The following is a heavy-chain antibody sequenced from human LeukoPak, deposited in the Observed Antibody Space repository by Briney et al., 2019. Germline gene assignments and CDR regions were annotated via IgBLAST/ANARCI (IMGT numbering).Heavy chain of an antibody. D-gene: IGHD3-16*02. CDR2: IHPSTGNP. CDR1: GYTFTSYG. V-gene: IGHV7-4-1*02. CDR3: ARAFQRLGELSLPNY. Sequence: ASVKVSCKASGYTFTSYGISWVRQAPGQGLEWMGWIHPSTGNPTYAQGFTGRFVFSLDTSVSTTYLQISSLKAEDTAVYYCARAFQRLGELSLPNYWGQGTLVTVSS. J-gene: IGHJ4*02.